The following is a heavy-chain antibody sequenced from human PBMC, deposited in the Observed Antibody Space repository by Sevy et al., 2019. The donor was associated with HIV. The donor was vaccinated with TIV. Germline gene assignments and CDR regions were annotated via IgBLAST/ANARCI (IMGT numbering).Heavy chain of an antibody. CDR2: IRSKPNNYAP. J-gene: IGHJ4*02. V-gene: IGHV3-73*01. CDR3: TCGYGRFDY. D-gene: IGHD2-15*01. CDR1: GFTFTDSA. Sequence: GGSLRLSCAASGFTFTDSAMFWVRQASGKGLEWVGRIRSKPNNYAPALAASIKDRFSISRDDSKNTTYLQMNSLKVEYTAVYYCTCGYGRFDYWGLRTLVTVSS.